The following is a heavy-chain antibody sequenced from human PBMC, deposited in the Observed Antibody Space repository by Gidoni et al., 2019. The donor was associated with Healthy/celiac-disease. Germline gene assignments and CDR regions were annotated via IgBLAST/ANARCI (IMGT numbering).Heavy chain of an antibody. CDR2: IKQDGSEK. CDR1: GFTFSSYW. V-gene: IGHV3-7*04. Sequence: EVQLVESGGGLVQPGGSLRLSCAASGFTFSSYWMCWVRQAPGKGLEWVANIKQDGSEKYYVDSVKGRFTISRDNAKNSLYLQMNSLRAEDTAVYYCARDRTYCSSTSCPPYYDYGMDVWGQGTTVTVSS. CDR3: ARDRTYCSSTSCPPYYDYGMDV. D-gene: IGHD2-2*01. J-gene: IGHJ6*02.